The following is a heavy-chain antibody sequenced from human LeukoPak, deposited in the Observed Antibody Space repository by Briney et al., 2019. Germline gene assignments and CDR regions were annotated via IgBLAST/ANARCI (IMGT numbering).Heavy chain of an antibody. CDR1: GGSFSGYY. Sequence: NPSETLSLTCAVYGGSFSGYYWSWIRQPPGKGLEWIGEINQSGSTNYNPSLKSRVTISVDTSKNQFSLKLSSVTAADTAVYYCARGHRHWFDPWGQGTLVTVSS. CDR2: INQSGST. J-gene: IGHJ5*02. V-gene: IGHV4-34*01. CDR3: ARGHRHWFDP.